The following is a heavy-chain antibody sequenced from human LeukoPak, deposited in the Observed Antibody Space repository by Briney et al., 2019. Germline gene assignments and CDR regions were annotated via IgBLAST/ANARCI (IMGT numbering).Heavy chain of an antibody. CDR1: GFIFSTYA. J-gene: IGHJ4*02. Sequence: GGSLILSCAASGFIFSTYAMSWVRQAPGKGLEWVLAIGGRDSGTYYADSVRGRFTVSRDDPKNTLYLQMNTLRAEDTAVYYCAKWGDYDILTGYYDSDYWGQGTLVTASS. D-gene: IGHD3-9*01. CDR2: IGGRDSGT. CDR3: AKWGDYDILTGYYDSDY. V-gene: IGHV3-23*01.